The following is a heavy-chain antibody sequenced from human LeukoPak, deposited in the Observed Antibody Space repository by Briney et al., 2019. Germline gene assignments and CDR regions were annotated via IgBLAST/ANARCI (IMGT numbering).Heavy chain of an antibody. CDR3: AKDLMEWLPHYFDY. CDR2: ISGSGGST. J-gene: IGHJ4*02. V-gene: IGHV3-23*01. Sequence: GGSLRLSCAASGFTFSNYAMSWVRQAPGKGLEWVSAISGSGGSTYYADSVKGRSTISRDSSKNTLYLQMNSLRAEDTAVYYCAKDLMEWLPHYFDYWGQGTLVTVSS. D-gene: IGHD3-3*01. CDR1: GFTFSNYA.